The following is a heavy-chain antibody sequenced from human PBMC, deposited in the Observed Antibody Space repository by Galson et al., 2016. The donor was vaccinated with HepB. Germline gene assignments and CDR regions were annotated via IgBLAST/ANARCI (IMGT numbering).Heavy chain of an antibody. Sequence: SETLSLTCSVSGGSIGSHYWSWIRQPPGKGLEWIGFVYDSGSPKYNPSLKSRVTISVDTSKNQFSLRLTSVTAADTAVYYCERQNLNYVGWFDPWGQGTLVTVSS. CDR1: GGSIGSHY. J-gene: IGHJ5*02. CDR3: ERQNLNYVGWFDP. CDR2: VYDSGSP. D-gene: IGHD1-7*01. V-gene: IGHV4-59*11.